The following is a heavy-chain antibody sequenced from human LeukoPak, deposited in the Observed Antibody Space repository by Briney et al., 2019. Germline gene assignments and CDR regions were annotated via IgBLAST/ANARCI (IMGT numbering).Heavy chain of an antibody. CDR2: IFPSGGEI. Sequence: GGSLRLSCAASGFSFSTFAMIWVRQPPGKGLEWVSSIFPSGGEIHYADSVRGRFTISRDNSKSTLSLQMNSLRAEDTAIYYCATYRQVLLPFESWGQGTLVTVSS. J-gene: IGHJ4*02. D-gene: IGHD2-8*02. V-gene: IGHV3-23*01. CDR1: GFSFSTFA. CDR3: ATYRQVLLPFES.